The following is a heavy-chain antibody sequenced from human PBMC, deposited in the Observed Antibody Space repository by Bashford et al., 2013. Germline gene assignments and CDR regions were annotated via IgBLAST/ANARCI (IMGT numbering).Heavy chain of an antibody. J-gene: IGHJ5*02. Sequence: SGPTLVKPTETLTLTCTVSGFSLSNVRMGVSWIRQPPGKALEWLAHIFSNDEKSYSTSLKSRLTISKDTSKSQVVLTMTNMDPVDTATYYCARIRAYCGGDCYSFWFDPWGQGTLVTVSS. D-gene: IGHD2-21*02. CDR1: GFSLSNVRMG. CDR2: IFSNDEK. V-gene: IGHV2-26*01. CDR3: ARIRAYCGGDCYSFWFDP.